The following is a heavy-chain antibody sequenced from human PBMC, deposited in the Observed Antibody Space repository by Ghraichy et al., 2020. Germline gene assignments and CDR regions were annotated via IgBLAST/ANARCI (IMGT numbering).Heavy chain of an antibody. D-gene: IGHD3-3*01. V-gene: IGHV1-2*02. CDR3: ARLFTISGPWHYALDA. J-gene: IGHJ6*02. Sequence: ASVKVSCKASGYTFTAYYIHWVRQAPGQGLEWMGRINPNSGGTNYTQKFQGRVTMTRDTSISTAYMELNRLRSDDAAVYFCARLFTISGPWHYALDAWGQGTTVTVSS. CDR1: GYTFTAYY. CDR2: INPNSGGT.